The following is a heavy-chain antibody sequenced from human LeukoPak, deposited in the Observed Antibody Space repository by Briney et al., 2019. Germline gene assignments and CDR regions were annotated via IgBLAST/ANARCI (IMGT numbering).Heavy chain of an antibody. CDR2: IYTSGST. CDR3: ARVMEYSSGWYWGFDP. Sequence: PSETLSLTCTVSGGSISSSSYYWSWIRQPAGKGLEWIGRIYTSGSTNYNPSLKSRVTMSVDTSKNQFSLKLSSVTAADTAVYYCARVMEYSSGWYWGFDPWGQGTLVTVSS. D-gene: IGHD6-19*01. CDR1: GGSISSSSYY. V-gene: IGHV4-61*02. J-gene: IGHJ5*02.